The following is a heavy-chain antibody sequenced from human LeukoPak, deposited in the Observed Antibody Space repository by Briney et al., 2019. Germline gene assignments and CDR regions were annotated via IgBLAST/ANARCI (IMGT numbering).Heavy chain of an antibody. CDR3: AKDLNSGYDYSIIATGYYGMDV. J-gene: IGHJ6*02. V-gene: IGHV3-23*01. CDR1: GFTFSSYA. D-gene: IGHD5-12*01. Sequence: PGGSLRLSCAASGFTFSSYAMSWVRQAPGKGLEWVSAISGSGGSTYYADSVKGRFTISRDNSKNTLYLQMNSLRAEDTAVYYCAKDLNSGYDYSIIATGYYGMDVWGQGTTVTVSS. CDR2: ISGSGGST.